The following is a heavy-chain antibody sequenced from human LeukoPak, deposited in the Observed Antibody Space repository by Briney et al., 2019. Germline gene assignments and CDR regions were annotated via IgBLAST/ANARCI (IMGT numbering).Heavy chain of an antibody. J-gene: IGHJ5*02. CDR1: GFTFSSYE. Sequence: PGGSLGLSCAASGFTFSSYEMNWVRQAPGKGLEWVSYISSSGSTIYYADSVKGRFTISRDNAKNSLYLQMNSLRAEDTAVYYCARDPIAVAGPNWFDPWGQGTLVTVSS. CDR2: ISSSGSTI. V-gene: IGHV3-48*03. CDR3: ARDPIAVAGPNWFDP. D-gene: IGHD6-19*01.